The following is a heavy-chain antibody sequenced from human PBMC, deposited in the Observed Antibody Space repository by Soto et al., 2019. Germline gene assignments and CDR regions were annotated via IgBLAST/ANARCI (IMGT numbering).Heavy chain of an antibody. CDR1: GGTFSSYA. V-gene: IGHV1-69*10. D-gene: IGHD5-18*01. CDR2: IIPILGIA. J-gene: IGHJ4*02. CDR3: ARNRRGYSYGSFDY. Sequence: ASVKVSCKASGGTFSSYAISWVRQAPGQGLEGMGGIIPILGIANYAQKFQGRVTITADKSTSTAYMELSSLRSEATAVYYGARNRRGYSYGSFDYWGQGTLVTVSS.